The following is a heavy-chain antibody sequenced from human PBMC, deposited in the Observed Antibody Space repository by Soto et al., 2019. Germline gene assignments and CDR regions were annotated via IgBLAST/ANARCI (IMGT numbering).Heavy chain of an antibody. D-gene: IGHD1-26*01. V-gene: IGHV3-23*01. CDR2: ISGSGGST. J-gene: IGHJ4*02. CDR3: AKGGSGSLYAIFDY. CDR1: GFTFSSYA. Sequence: GESLKISCAASGFTFSSYAMSWVRQAPGKGLEWVSAISGSGGSTYYADSVKGRFTISRDNSKNTLYLQMNSLRAEDTAVYYCAKGGSGSLYAIFDYWGQGTLVTV.